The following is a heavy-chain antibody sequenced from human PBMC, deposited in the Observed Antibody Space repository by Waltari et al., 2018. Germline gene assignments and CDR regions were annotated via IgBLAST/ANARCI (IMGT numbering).Heavy chain of an antibody. D-gene: IGHD3-22*01. J-gene: IGHJ4*02. V-gene: IGHV1-2*02. CDR3: ARDMGYDSSGYYQDYFDY. CDR2: INPNSGGT. Sequence: QVQLVQSGAEVKKPGASVKVSCKASGYTFTGYYMHWVRQAPGQGLEWMGWINPNSGGTNYAQKFQGRVTMTRDTSISTAYMELSRLRSDDTAVYYCARDMGYDSSGYYQDYFDYWGQGTLVTVSS. CDR1: GYTFTGYY.